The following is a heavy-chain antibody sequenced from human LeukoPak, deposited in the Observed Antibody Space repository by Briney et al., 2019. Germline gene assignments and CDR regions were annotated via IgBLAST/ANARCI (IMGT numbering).Heavy chain of an antibody. D-gene: IGHD2-21*02. J-gene: IGHJ6*02. Sequence: SETLSLTCAVSGGSISSSNWWSWVRQPPGKGLEWIGEIYHSGSTNYNPSLKSRVTISVDKSKNQFSLKLSSVTATDTAVYYCARSGRVVVTRGLMDVWGQGTTVTVSS. V-gene: IGHV4-4*02. CDR1: GGSISSSNW. CDR2: IYHSGST. CDR3: ARSGRVVVTRGLMDV.